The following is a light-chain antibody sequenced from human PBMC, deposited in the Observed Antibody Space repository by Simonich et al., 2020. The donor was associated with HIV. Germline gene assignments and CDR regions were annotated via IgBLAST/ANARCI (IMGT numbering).Light chain of an antibody. V-gene: IGKV3-20*01. CDR1: QSISTY. CDR3: QQYGSSPT. Sequence: EIVLTQSPATLSLSPGETATLSCWARQSISTYIAWYQHKPGQAPRLLIYSTSSRATGIPDRFSGSGSGTDFTLTISRLEPEDFAVYYCQQYGSSPTFGQGTKVEIK. CDR2: STS. J-gene: IGKJ1*01.